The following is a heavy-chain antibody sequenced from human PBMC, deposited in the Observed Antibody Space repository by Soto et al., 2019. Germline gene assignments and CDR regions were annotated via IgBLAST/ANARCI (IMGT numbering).Heavy chain of an antibody. J-gene: IGHJ6*02. V-gene: IGHV1-18*01. CDR3: ARDFSRAPPKPGYYYAMDV. Sequence: ASVKVSCKASGYTFTSYGISWVRQAPGQGLEWMGWISAYNGNANYAQKLQGRVTMTTDTSASTAYMELRSLRSDDTAAYYCARDFSRAPPKPGYYYAMDVWRQGTRRTLSS. CDR1: GYTFTSYG. D-gene: IGHD3-10*01. CDR2: ISAYNGNA.